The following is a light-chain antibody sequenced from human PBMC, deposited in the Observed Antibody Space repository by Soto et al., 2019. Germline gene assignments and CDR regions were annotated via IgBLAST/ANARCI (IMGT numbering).Light chain of an antibody. CDR2: SNN. V-gene: IGLV1-44*01. CDR3: AAWDDSLNGLYV. J-gene: IGLJ1*01. CDR1: SSNIGSNT. Sequence: QSVLTQPPSASGTPGQRVTLSCSGSSSNIGSNTVNWYQQLPGTAPKLLIYSNNQRPSGVPDRLSGSKSGTSASLAISGLQSEDGTDYYCAAWDDSLNGLYVFGTGTKLTVL.